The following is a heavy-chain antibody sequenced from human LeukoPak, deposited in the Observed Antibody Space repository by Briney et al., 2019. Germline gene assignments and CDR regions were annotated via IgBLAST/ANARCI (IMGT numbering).Heavy chain of an antibody. CDR1: GDSVSSNSAT. CDR3: ARGLLVGHPYYCAMDV. J-gene: IGHJ6*02. V-gene: IGHV6-1*01. CDR2: TYFRSKWYN. Sequence: SQTLSLTCAISGDSVSSNSATWTWIRQSPSRGLEWLGGTYFRSKWYNDSAESVKSRISINPVTSKNQFSLQLSSVTPEDTAVYCCARGLLVGHPYYCAMDVWGQGTTVSVSS. D-gene: IGHD2-8*02.